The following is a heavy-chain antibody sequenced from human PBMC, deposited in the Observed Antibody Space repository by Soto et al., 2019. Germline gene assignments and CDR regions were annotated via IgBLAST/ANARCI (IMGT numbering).Heavy chain of an antibody. V-gene: IGHV3-7*01. CDR1: GFTFSSYW. D-gene: IGHD3-3*01. Sequence: EVQLVESGGGLVQPGGSLRLSCAASGFTFSSYWMSWVRQAPGKGLEWVANIKQDGSEKYYVDSVKGRFTISRDNAKNSLYLQMNSLRAEDTAVYYCARSTIFGSYYMDVWGKGTTVTVSS. J-gene: IGHJ6*03. CDR2: IKQDGSEK. CDR3: ARSTIFGSYYMDV.